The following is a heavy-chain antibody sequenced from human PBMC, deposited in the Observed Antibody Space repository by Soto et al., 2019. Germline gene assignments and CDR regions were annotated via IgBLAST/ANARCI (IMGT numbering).Heavy chain of an antibody. J-gene: IGHJ6*02. V-gene: IGHV3-23*01. D-gene: IGHD2-2*01. CDR3: AKVTSARVFYFGLDV. CDR2: ISGSAGST. CDR1: EVSFSGYS. Sequence: GGPLRLTCTSSEVSFSGYSMSWIRQPPGKGLEWVSIISGSAGSTYYADSVKGRFTGPRDNSKSTLYLQMNSLRAEDTAVYYFAKVTSARVFYFGLDVWGQGTTFT.